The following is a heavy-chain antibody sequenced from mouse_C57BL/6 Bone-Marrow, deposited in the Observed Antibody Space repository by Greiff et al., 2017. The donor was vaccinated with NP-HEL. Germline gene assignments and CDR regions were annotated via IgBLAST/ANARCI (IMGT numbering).Heavy chain of an antibody. D-gene: IGHD1-1*01. J-gene: IGHJ1*03. CDR1: GYTFTEYT. CDR2: FYPGSGSI. Sequence: VQLQQSGAELVKPGASVKLSCTASGYTFTEYTIHWVKQRSGQGLEWIWWFYPGSGSIKYNEKFKGKATLTADKSSSTVYMVLSRLTSEDSAVYFCARHGDYGSSYWYFDVWGTGTTVTVAS. V-gene: IGHV1-62-2*01. CDR3: ARHGDYGSSYWYFDV.